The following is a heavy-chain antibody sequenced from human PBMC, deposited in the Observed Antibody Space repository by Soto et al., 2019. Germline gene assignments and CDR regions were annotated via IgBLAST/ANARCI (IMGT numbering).Heavy chain of an antibody. Sequence: DTLSLTCAVSGHSISSDYYWGCIRQPPGKGLEWIGSIYHSGSTYYNPSLKSRVTISVDTSKNQFSLKLSSVTAADTAVYYCARASIGYSHGPFDYWGQGTLVTVSS. J-gene: IGHJ4*02. D-gene: IGHD5-18*01. CDR3: ARASIGYSHGPFDY. CDR2: IYHSGST. CDR1: GHSISSDYY. V-gene: IGHV4-38-2*01.